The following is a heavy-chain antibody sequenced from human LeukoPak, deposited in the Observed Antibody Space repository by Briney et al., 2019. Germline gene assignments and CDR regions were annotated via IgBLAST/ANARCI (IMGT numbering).Heavy chain of an antibody. CDR1: GFTFSVYG. Sequence: GSLRLSCAASGFTFSVYGMHWVRQAPGKGLEWVAFIRYDGSNKYYADSVKGRFTISRDNSKNTLYLQMNSLRAEDTAVYYCAKDKGYGDFYFDYWGQGTLVTVSS. J-gene: IGHJ4*02. D-gene: IGHD4-17*01. V-gene: IGHV3-30*02. CDR2: IRYDGSNK. CDR3: AKDKGYGDFYFDY.